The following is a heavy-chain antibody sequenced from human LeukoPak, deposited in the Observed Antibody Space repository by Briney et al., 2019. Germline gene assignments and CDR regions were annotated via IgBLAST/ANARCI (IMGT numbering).Heavy chain of an antibody. CDR2: IIGSGGST. D-gene: IGHD2-21*02. J-gene: IGHJ2*01. V-gene: IGHV3-23*01. CDR3: AKEGAYCGADCYSDYYFDL. CDR1: GFTFSSYA. Sequence: PGGSLRLSCAASGFTFSSYAMSWVRQAPGKGLEWVSVIIGSGGSTYYTDSVKGRFAISRDKSKNTLYLQMISLRAEDTAVYYCAKEGAYCGADCYSDYYFDLWGRGTLVTVSS.